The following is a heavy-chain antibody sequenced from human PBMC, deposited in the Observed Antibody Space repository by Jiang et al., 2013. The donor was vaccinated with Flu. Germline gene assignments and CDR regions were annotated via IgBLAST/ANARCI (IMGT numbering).Heavy chain of an antibody. D-gene: IGHD3-3*01. CDR3: AKYDFWSGSIDY. J-gene: IGHJ4*02. CDR2: ISGSGGST. Sequence: SGFTFSSYAMSWVRQAPGKGLEWVSAISGSGGSTYYADSVKGRFTISRDNSKNTLYLQMNSLRAEDTAVYYCAKYDFWSGSIDYWGQGTLVTVSS. V-gene: IGHV3-23*01. CDR1: GFTFSSYA.